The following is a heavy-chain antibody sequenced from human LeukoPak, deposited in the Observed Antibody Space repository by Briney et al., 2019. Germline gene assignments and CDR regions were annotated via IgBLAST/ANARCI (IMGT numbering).Heavy chain of an antibody. D-gene: IGHD4-11*01. CDR1: GCSISSYY. CDR3: ARETVGYYYYYMDV. CDR2: IYYSGST. Sequence: SETLSLTCTASGCSISSYYLNWIRQPPGKGLEWMGYIYYSGSTNYKPSLKSRVTISVDTSKNQLSLKLSSVTAADTAVYYCARETVGYYYYYMDVWGKGTTVTVSS. V-gene: IGHV4-59*01. J-gene: IGHJ6*03.